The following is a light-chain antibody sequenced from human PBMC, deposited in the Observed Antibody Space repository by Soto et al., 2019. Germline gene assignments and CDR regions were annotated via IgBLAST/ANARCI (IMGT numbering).Light chain of an antibody. Sequence: EIVLTQSPATLSLSPGERATLSCRASQSVSSYLAWYQQKPGQAPRLLIYDASNRATGIPARFSGGGSGTDLTLTISSLEPDDFAVYYCQQRSNWRFTFGPGTRVDIK. CDR2: DAS. V-gene: IGKV3-11*01. CDR3: QQRSNWRFT. J-gene: IGKJ3*01. CDR1: QSVSSY.